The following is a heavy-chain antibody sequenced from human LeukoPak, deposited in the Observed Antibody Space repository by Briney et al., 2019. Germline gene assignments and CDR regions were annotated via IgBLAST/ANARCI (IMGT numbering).Heavy chain of an antibody. J-gene: IGHJ4*02. CDR2: IYHGGSS. V-gene: IGHV4-38-2*02. D-gene: IGHD3-3*01. Sequence: ASETLSLTCTVSGYSITSGYFWGWIRQPPGKGRELIGTIYHGGSSYSHPSLQSRVTISVDTSKNQFSLKLISMTAADTAVYYCARLPGDFWSAYYADSWGQGTLVTVSS. CDR1: GYSITSGYF. CDR3: ARLPGDFWSAYYADS.